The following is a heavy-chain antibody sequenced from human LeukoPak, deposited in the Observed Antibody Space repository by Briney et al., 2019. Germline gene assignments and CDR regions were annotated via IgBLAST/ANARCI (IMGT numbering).Heavy chain of an antibody. CDR3: ARSQGGVVGATRMYYFDY. Sequence: SETLSLTCAVYGGSFSGYYWSWIRQPPGKGLEWIGEINHSGSTNYNPSLKSRVTISVDRSKNQFSLKLSSVTAADTAVYYCARSQGGVVGATRMYYFDYWGQGTLVTVSS. V-gene: IGHV4-34*01. D-gene: IGHD1-26*01. J-gene: IGHJ4*02. CDR1: GGSFSGYY. CDR2: INHSGST.